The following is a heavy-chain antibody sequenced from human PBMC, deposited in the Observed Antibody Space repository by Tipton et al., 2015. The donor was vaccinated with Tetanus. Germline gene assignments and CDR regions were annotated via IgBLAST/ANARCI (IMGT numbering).Heavy chain of an antibody. J-gene: IGHJ4*02. CDR1: GGSISSGGYY. CDR3: ARDQARGARGWNYFDY. V-gene: IGHV4-31*03. Sequence: TLSLTCTVSGGSISSGGYYWSWIRQHPGKGLEWIGDIYFSGSTYYNPSLKSRVTISVDTSKKQFSLKLNSTTAADTAVYYCARDQARGARGWNYFDYWGQGTLVTVSS. CDR2: IYFSGST. D-gene: IGHD1-26*01.